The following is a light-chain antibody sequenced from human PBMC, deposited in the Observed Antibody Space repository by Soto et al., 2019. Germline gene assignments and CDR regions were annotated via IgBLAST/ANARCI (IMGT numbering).Light chain of an antibody. CDR3: QHYHNWPPWT. Sequence: EIVMTQSPATLSVSPGERVTLSCRASQSVSSNLAWYQQKPGQAPRLLIYGACTMAPGVPARFSGVGSGTEFTLTISSLQSEDFAVYYCQHYHNWPPWTFGQGNKVEIK. J-gene: IGKJ1*01. V-gene: IGKV3-15*01. CDR2: GAC. CDR1: QSVSSN.